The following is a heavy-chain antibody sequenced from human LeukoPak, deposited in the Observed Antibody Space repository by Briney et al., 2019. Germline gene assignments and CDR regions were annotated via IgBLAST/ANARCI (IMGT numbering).Heavy chain of an antibody. D-gene: IGHD1-26*01. CDR1: GGSINSYY. CDR3: ARHGASGSYLYYFDY. V-gene: IGHV4-59*08. CDR2: IYYSGST. Sequence: SETLSLTCTVSGGSINSYYWSWIRQPPGKGLEWIGYIYYSGSTNYSPSLKGRVTISVDTSKNQFSLKLSSVTAADTAVYFCARHGASGSYLYYFDYWGQGTLVTVSS. J-gene: IGHJ4*02.